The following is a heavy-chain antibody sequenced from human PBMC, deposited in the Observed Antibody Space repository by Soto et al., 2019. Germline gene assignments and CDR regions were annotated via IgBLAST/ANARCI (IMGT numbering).Heavy chain of an antibody. J-gene: IGHJ3*02. CDR3: AKDGVGSPYSIGWYTQDDAFAI. CDR1: GFTFSSYA. V-gene: IGHV3-23*01. CDR2: ISGSGGST. D-gene: IGHD6-19*01. Sequence: SGGSLRLSCAASGFTFSSYAMSWVRQAPGKGLEWVSAISGSGGSTYYADSVKGRSTISRDNSKNTLYLQMNSLRAEDTAVYYCAKDGVGSPYSIGWYTQDDAFAIWGQATIV.